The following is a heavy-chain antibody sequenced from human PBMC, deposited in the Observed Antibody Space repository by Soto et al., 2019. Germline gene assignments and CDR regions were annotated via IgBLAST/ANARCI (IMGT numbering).Heavy chain of an antibody. CDR3: ARTSYDSSGTAADP. V-gene: IGHV4-59*06. Sequence: SETLSLTCTVSGGSISGYSWSWVRQPPGKGLEWIGYIYYSGSTYYNPSLKSRVTISVDTSKNQFSLKLSSVTAADTAVYYCARTSYDSSGTAADPWGQGTLVTVSS. J-gene: IGHJ5*02. CDR2: IYYSGST. D-gene: IGHD3-22*01. CDR1: GGSISGYS.